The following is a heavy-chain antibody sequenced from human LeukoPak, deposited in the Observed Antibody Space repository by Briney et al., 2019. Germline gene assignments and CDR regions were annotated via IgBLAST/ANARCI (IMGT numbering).Heavy chain of an antibody. V-gene: IGHV3-30*18. CDR2: ISYDGSNK. D-gene: IGHD5-18*01. Sequence: GGSLRLSCAASGFPFSSYGMHWVRQAPGKGLEGVVVISYDGSNKYYADSVKGRFTISRDNSKNTLYLQMNSLRAEDTAVYYCAKDKGTDTAMDYWGQGTLVTVSS. CDR1: GFPFSSYG. J-gene: IGHJ4*02. CDR3: AKDKGTDTAMDY.